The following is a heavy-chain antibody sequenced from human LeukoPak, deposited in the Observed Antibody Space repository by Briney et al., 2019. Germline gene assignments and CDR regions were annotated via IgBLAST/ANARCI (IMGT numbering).Heavy chain of an antibody. V-gene: IGHV4-34*01. J-gene: IGHJ4*02. CDR2: INHSGST. CDR1: GGSFSGYY. D-gene: IGHD6-19*01. Sequence: SETLSLTCAVYGGSFSGYYWSWIRQPPGKGLEWIGEINHSGSTNYNPSLKSRVILSVDTSKNQFSLKLSSVTAADTAVYYCARARESVAVDYWGQGTLVTVSS. CDR3: ARARESVAVDY.